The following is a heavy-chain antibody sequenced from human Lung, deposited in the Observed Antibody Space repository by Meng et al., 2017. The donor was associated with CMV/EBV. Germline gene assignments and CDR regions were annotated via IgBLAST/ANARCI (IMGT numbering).Heavy chain of an antibody. V-gene: IGHV3-49*04. J-gene: IGHJ5*02. CDR1: GFTFGDYA. CDR2: IRSKAYGGTT. D-gene: IGHD3-3*01. Sequence: GESLKISCTTSGFTFGDYAMSWVRQAPGKGLEWVGFIRSKAYGGTTEYAASVKGRFAISRDDSKSIAYLQMNSLKTEDTAVYYCARHSLRFSINWVAPWGQRTLVTFSS. CDR3: ARHSLRFSINWVAP.